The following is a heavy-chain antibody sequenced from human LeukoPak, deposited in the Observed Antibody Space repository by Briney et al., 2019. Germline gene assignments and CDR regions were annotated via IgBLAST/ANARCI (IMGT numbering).Heavy chain of an antibody. V-gene: IGHV1-69*01. Sequence: ASVKVSCKASGSTFSSYAISWVRQAPGQGLEWMGGIIPIFGTANYAQKFQGRVTITADESTSTAYMELSSLRSEDTAVYYCARGRLGELSRPDYWGQGTLVTVPS. CDR3: ARGRLGELSRPDY. CDR1: GSTFSSYA. J-gene: IGHJ4*02. D-gene: IGHD3-16*02. CDR2: IIPIFGTA.